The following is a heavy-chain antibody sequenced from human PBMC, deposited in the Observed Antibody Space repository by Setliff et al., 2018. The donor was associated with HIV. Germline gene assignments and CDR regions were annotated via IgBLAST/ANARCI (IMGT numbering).Heavy chain of an antibody. Sequence: ASVKVSCKASGYTFTTYAIHWVRQAPGQRLEWMGWINAGNGNTKYSQKFQGRVTFIRDTSAGTAYMELSSLRSEDTAVYYCARGPGAFGGTSVQNFDYWGQGTLVTVSS. V-gene: IGHV1-3*01. CDR2: INAGNGNT. J-gene: IGHJ4*02. CDR3: ARGPGAFGGTSVQNFDY. CDR1: GYTFTTYA. D-gene: IGHD3-16*01.